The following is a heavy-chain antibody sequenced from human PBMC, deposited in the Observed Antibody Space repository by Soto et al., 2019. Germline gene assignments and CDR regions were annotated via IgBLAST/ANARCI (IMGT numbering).Heavy chain of an antibody. CDR1: GGSINIGCYY. Sequence: XASLSLTCTVCGGSINIGCYYWVGIRQPPGKGLEWIGSISYSGNTYNSPSLQHRVIISVDTSKNQFSLKLSSVTAADTAVYYCAREPTSKEVPPASLQMRSNYYYYGMDVWGQRTTVTVSS. CDR2: ISYSGNT. CDR3: AREPTSKEVPPASLQMRSNYYYYGMDV. J-gene: IGHJ6*02. D-gene: IGHD2-2*01. V-gene: IGHV4-39*07.